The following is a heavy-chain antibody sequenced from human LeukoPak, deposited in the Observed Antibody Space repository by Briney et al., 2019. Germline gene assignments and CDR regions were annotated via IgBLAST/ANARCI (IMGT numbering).Heavy chain of an antibody. CDR1: GGSISSANW. V-gene: IGHV4-4*02. J-gene: IGHJ4*02. D-gene: IGHD4-23*01. CDR2: IYHSGST. Sequence: PSGTLSLTCAVSGGSISSANWWTWVRQPPGKGLEWIGEIYHSGSTNYNPFLKSRVTISVDKSKMQFSLKLSSVTAADAAVYYCARNGGNSDVDDWGQGTLVTVSS. CDR3: ARNGGNSDVDD.